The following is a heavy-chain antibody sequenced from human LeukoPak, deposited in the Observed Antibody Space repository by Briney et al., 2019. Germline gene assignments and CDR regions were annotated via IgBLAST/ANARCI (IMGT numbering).Heavy chain of an antibody. V-gene: IGHV4-34*01. CDR2: INHSGST. J-gene: IGHJ4*02. CDR1: GGSFSGCY. CDR3: ARGRSSGRYLVVLDY. D-gene: IGHD6-19*01. Sequence: SETLSLTCAVYGGSFSGCYWSWIRQPPGKGLEWIGEINHSGSTNYNPSLKSRVTISVDTSKNQFSLKLSSVTAADTAVYYCARGRSSGRYLVVLDYWGQGTLVTVSS.